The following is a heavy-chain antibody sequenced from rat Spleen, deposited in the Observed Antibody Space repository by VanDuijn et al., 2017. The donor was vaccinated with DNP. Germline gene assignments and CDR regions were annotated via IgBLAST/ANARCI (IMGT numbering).Heavy chain of an antibody. CDR3: ARMFTTDYYWYFDF. CDR1: GFIFSDYA. CDR2: INYDGSST. J-gene: IGHJ1*01. Sequence: EVQLVESGGGLVRPGNSLRLSCAASGFIFSDYAMAWVRQSPEMGLEWVATINYDGSSTFYRDSVTGRFTISRDFAKSTLYLQMNSLRSEDTATYYCARMFTTDYYWYFDFWGPGTMVTVSS. D-gene: IGHD1-6*01. V-gene: IGHV5S10*01.